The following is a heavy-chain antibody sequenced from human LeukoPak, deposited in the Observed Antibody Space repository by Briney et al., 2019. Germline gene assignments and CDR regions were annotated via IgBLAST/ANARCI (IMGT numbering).Heavy chain of an antibody. CDR1: GGTFSGYA. V-gene: IGHV1-69*13. J-gene: IGHJ4*02. CDR2: IIPIFGTA. Sequence: ASVKVSCKASGGTFSGYAISWVRQAPGQGLEWMGGIIPIFGTANYAQKFQGRVTITADESTSTAYMELSSLRSEDTAVYYCATPGNPYLSSSSSEWGQGTLVTVSS. D-gene: IGHD6-6*01. CDR3: ATPGNPYLSSSSSE.